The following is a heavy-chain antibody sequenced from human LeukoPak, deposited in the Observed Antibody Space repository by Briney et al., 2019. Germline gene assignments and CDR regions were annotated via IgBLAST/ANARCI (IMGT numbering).Heavy chain of an antibody. J-gene: IGHJ4*02. Sequence: SETLSLTCAVYGGSFSGYYWSWIRQPPGKGLEWIGEINHSGSTNYNPSLKSRVTISVDTSENQFSLKLSSVTAADTAVYFCARGCVAAAGTGCTFDYWGQGTLVTVSS. CDR3: ARGCVAAAGTGCTFDY. CDR2: INHSGST. CDR1: GGSFSGYY. V-gene: IGHV4-34*01. D-gene: IGHD6-13*01.